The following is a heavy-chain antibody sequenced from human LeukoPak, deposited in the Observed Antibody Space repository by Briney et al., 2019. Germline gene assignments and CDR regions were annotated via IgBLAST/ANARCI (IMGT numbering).Heavy chain of an antibody. J-gene: IGHJ4*02. Sequence: GGSLRLSRAASGFTFSIHAMNWVRQAPGKGLEWVSVITGNSVNTFYADSVKGRFTISRDNSKSTLYMYMNSLRAEDAAVYYCVKAASGGWYDTNFDYWGQGTLVTVSS. CDR1: GFTFSIHA. CDR2: ITGNSVNT. V-gene: IGHV3-23*01. D-gene: IGHD6-19*01. CDR3: VKAASGGWYDTNFDY.